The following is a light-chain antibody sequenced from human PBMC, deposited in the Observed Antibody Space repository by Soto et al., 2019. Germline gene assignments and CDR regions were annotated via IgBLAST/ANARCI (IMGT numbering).Light chain of an antibody. J-gene: IGKJ3*01. Sequence: EIVLTQSPGTLSFSPGERATLTCRASQSVSSSYLAWFQQKPGQAPRLLIYGASSSATGIPDRFSGSGSGTDFTLTISRLEPEDFAVYYCQQDGNAPFTFGPGTKVDIK. CDR3: QQDGNAPFT. V-gene: IGKV3-20*01. CDR1: QSVSSSY. CDR2: GAS.